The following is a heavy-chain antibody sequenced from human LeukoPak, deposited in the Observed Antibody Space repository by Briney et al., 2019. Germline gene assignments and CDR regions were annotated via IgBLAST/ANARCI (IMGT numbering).Heavy chain of an antibody. CDR2: KWYDGSSK. J-gene: IGHJ4*02. Sequence: GKSLRLSCAASGFTFSSYGMHWVRQAPGKGLEWVAVKWYDGSSKYYADSVKGRFTVSRDNSKNTLYLQMNSLRAEDTAVYYCARDVLPGSSWYYFDYWGQGTLVTVSS. CDR1: GFTFSSYG. D-gene: IGHD6-13*01. CDR3: ARDVLPGSSWYYFDY. V-gene: IGHV3-33*01.